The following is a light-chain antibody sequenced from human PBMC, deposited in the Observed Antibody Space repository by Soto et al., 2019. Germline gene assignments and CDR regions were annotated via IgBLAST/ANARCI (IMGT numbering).Light chain of an antibody. CDR2: DAS. J-gene: IGKJ1*01. CDR1: QSISSS. Sequence: DIQVTQSPSTLSASVGDRVTITCRASQSISSSLAWYHQKPGTAPKLLIYDASSLERGVPSRFSGSGSGTEFTLTISSLQPDDFATYYCQQSYSTPRTFGQGTKVEIK. V-gene: IGKV1-5*01. CDR3: QQSYSTPRT.